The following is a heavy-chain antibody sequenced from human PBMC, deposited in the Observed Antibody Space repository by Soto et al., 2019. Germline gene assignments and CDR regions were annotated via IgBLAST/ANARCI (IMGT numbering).Heavy chain of an antibody. Sequence: QVQLQESGPGLVKPSGILSLTCAVSGGSLTTFNWWSWVRQPPGKGLEWIGEIHHIGTTNYNPSLDSRVTISLDKSRNHFSLTLISVTAADSAEYYCARTEAGAFHIWGQGKRITVSS. J-gene: IGHJ3*02. CDR2: IHHIGTT. CDR3: ARTEAGAFHI. V-gene: IGHV4-4*02. D-gene: IGHD3-10*01. CDR1: GGSLTTFNW.